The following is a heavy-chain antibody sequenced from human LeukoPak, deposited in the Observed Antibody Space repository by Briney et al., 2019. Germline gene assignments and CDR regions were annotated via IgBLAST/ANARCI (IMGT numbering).Heavy chain of an antibody. CDR2: ISGSGGNT. Sequence: GGSLRLSCAASGFTFSRYAMSWVRQAPGKGLEWVSAISGSGGNTYYADSVKGRFTISRDNSKNSLYLQMNSLRTEDTALYYCAKDMGSCSGGSCYPLDWGQGTLVTVSS. CDR1: GFTFSRYA. CDR3: AKDMGSCSGGSCYPLD. J-gene: IGHJ4*02. V-gene: IGHV3-43*02. D-gene: IGHD2-15*01.